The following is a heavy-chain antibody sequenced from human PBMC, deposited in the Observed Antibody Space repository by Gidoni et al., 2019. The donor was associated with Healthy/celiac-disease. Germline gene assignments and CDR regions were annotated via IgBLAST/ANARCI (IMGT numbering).Heavy chain of an antibody. J-gene: IGHJ4*02. CDR2: FDPEDCET. V-gene: IGHV1-24*01. D-gene: IGHD3-16*01. Sequence: QVQLVQSGAEVKKPGASVKVSCKVSGYTLTELSMHWVRQAPGKGLEWMGGFDPEDCETIYAQKFQGRVTMTEDTSTDTAYMELSSLRSEDTAVYYCATDVRPMGHYVWGSYLGDYWGQGTLVTVSS. CDR1: GYTLTELS. CDR3: ATDVRPMGHYVWGSYLGDY.